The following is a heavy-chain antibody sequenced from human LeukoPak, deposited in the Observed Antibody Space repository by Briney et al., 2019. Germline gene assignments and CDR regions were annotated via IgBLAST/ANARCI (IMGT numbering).Heavy chain of an antibody. CDR1: GFTFSSYA. CDR3: AKCGGSVVASQDY. D-gene: IGHD2-15*01. J-gene: IGHJ4*02. V-gene: IGHV3-23*01. CDR2: ISGSGDDT. Sequence: PGGSLRLSCAASGFTFSSYAMSWVRQAPGKGREWVSAISGSGDDTYYADSVKGRFTISRDNSKNRLYLQMNSLRAEDTAVYYCAKCGGSVVASQDYWGQGTLVTVSS.